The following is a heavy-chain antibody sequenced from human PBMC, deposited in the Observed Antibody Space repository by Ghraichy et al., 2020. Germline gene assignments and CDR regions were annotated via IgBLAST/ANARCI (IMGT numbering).Heavy chain of an antibody. D-gene: IGHD3-10*02. CDR3: AKTLGPLFGGHVDF. J-gene: IGHJ4*02. CDR2: ITASDDRT. V-gene: IGHV3-23*01. Sequence: GGSLRLSCAASGFRFNNFAINWVRQAPGKGLEWVSIITASDDRTYYSDSVKGRFTVSRDNSKNTLFLRMNSLRPEDTAAYYCAKTLGPLFGGHVDFWGQGTRVTVSS. CDR1: GFRFNNFA.